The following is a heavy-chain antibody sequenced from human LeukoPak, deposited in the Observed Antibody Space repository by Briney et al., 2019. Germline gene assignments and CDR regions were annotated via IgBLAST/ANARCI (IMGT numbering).Heavy chain of an antibody. CDR2: IYSGGST. J-gene: IGHJ4*02. CDR3: AKEGVESAVAAPLDY. D-gene: IGHD6-19*01. CDR1: GFTVSSNY. V-gene: IGHV3-53*01. Sequence: GGSLRLSCAASGFTVSSNYMSWVRQAPGKGLEWVSVIYSGGSTYYADSVKGRFTISRDNSKNTLYLQMNSLRAEDTAVYYCAKEGVESAVAAPLDYWGQGTLVTVSS.